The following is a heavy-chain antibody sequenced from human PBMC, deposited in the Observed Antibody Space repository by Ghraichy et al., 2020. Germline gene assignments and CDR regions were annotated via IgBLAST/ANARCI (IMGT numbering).Heavy chain of an antibody. J-gene: IGHJ4*02. CDR3: ASEYCRGGSCYRFFDY. Sequence: SETLSLTCTVSGGSITTTSNFWGWIRQTPGKGLEWIGSIFYTGVTYYNPSLSSRVTISVDTARTQFSLNLSSMTAADTAIYYCASEYCRGGSCYRFFDYWGQGALVIVSS. CDR1: GGSITTTSNF. V-gene: IGHV4-39*01. CDR2: IFYTGVT. D-gene: IGHD2-15*01.